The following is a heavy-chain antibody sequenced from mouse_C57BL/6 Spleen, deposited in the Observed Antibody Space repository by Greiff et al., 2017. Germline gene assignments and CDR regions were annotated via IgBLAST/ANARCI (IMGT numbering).Heavy chain of an antibody. CDR1: GYTFTSYW. J-gene: IGHJ3*01. Sequence: QVQLQQPGTELVKPGASVKLSCKASGYTFTSYWMHWMKQRPGQGLEWIGNINPSNGGTNYNKKLKSKSTLTVDKSSSTAYMQLSMLTTEDAADYCCASYGYGFAYWGQGTLVTVSA. V-gene: IGHV1-53*01. CDR3: ASYGYGFAY. D-gene: IGHD2-2*01. CDR2: INPSNGGT.